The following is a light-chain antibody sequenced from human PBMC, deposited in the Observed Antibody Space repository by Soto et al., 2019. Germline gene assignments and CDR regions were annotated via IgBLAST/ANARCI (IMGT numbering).Light chain of an antibody. V-gene: IGKV3-15*01. CDR3: QQYNDWPPWT. CDR1: QSVSSN. Sequence: EIVMTQSPGTLSVSPGERATLSCRASQSVSSNLVWYQQKPGQAPRLLIYGASTRASGIPARFSGSGSGTEFTLTISSLQSEDFAVYYCQQYNDWPPWTFGKGTKVEIK. CDR2: GAS. J-gene: IGKJ1*01.